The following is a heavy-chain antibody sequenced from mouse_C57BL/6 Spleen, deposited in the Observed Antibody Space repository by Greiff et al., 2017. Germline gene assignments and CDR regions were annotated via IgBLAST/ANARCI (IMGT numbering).Heavy chain of an antibody. J-gene: IGHJ2*01. CDR3: ARYYGNLRREAFDY. CDR2: IYPGGGYT. V-gene: IGHV1-63*01. Sequence: QVQLQQSGAELVRPGTSVTMSCKASGYTFTNYWIGWAKQRPGHGLEWIGDIYPGGGYTTYNEKFKGKATLTADNSSSTAYMQFSSLTSEDSAIYYCARYYGNLRREAFDYWGQGTTLTVSS. D-gene: IGHD2-1*01. CDR1: GYTFTNYW.